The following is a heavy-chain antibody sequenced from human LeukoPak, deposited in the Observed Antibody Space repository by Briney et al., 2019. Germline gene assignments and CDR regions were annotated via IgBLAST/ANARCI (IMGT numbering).Heavy chain of an antibody. CDR3: ARAQTSSRVGVAGTTGAFDI. Sequence: ASVKVSCKASGYTFTSYDINWVRQATGQGLEWMGWMNPNSGNTGYAQKFQGRVTITRNTSISTAYMELSSLRSEDTAVYYCARAQTSSRVGVAGTTGAFDIWGQGTMVIVSS. V-gene: IGHV1-8*03. CDR1: GYTFTSYD. J-gene: IGHJ3*02. D-gene: IGHD6-19*01. CDR2: MNPNSGNT.